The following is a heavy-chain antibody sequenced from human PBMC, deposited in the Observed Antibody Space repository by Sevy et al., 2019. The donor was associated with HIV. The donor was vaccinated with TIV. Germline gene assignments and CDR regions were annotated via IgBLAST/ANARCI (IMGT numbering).Heavy chain of an antibody. CDR3: ARARGSTVTTQNYYYYMDV. CDR2: IYSGGST. Sequence: LSLTCAASGFTVSSNYMSWVRQAPGKGLEWVSVIYSGGSTYYADSVKGRFTISRHNSKNTLYLQMNSLRAEDTAVYYCARARGSTVTTQNYYYYMDVWGKGTTVTVSS. V-gene: IGHV3-53*04. CDR1: GFTVSSNY. J-gene: IGHJ6*03. D-gene: IGHD4-17*01.